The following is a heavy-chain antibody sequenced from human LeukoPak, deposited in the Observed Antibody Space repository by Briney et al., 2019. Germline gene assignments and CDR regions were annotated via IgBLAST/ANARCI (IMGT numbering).Heavy chain of an antibody. D-gene: IGHD6-13*01. CDR1: GGTFSSYA. CDR2: IIPIFGTA. Sequence: GASVKVSCKASGGTFSSYAISWVRQAPGQGLEWMGGIIPIFGTANYAQKFQGRVTITADESTSTAYMELSSLRSEDTAVYYCARIAAAGTDTEYFQHWGQGTLVTVSS. CDR3: ARIAAAGTDTEYFQH. J-gene: IGHJ1*01. V-gene: IGHV1-69*13.